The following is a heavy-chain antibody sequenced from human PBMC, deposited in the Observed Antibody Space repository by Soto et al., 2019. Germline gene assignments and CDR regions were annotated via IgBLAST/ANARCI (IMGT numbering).Heavy chain of an antibody. D-gene: IGHD5-12*01. CDR3: ARGGAMTVATINNWFDP. V-gene: IGHV1-69*01. CDR2: IIPIFGTA. Sequence: QVQLVQSGAEVTKPGSSVKVSCKASGGTFSSYAISWVRQAPGQGLEWMVGIIPIFGTANYAQKFQGRVTITADESTSTAYMELSSLRSEDTAVYYCARGGAMTVATINNWFDPLGQGTLVTVSS. J-gene: IGHJ5*02. CDR1: GGTFSSYA.